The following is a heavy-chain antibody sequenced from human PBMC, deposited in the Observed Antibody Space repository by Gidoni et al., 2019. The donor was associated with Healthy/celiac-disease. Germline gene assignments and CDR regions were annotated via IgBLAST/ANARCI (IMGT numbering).Heavy chain of an antibody. CDR2: ISSSSSTI. CDR1: AFSFSSYS. V-gene: IGHV3-48*04. CDR3: ARAYDDSSGYYSEY. Sequence: EVQLVGSGGGLVQTGGSLLLPCAASAFSFSSYSMNWVRQAPGKGLAWVSDISSSSSTIYYADSVKGRLTISRENAKNSLYLQMNSLRAEDTGVYYCARAYDDSSGYYSEYWGQGNLVTVSS. D-gene: IGHD3-22*01. J-gene: IGHJ4*02.